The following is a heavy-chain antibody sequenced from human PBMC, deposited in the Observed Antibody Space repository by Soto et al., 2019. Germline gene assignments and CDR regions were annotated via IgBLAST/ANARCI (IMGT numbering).Heavy chain of an antibody. J-gene: IGHJ4*02. CDR1: GFTFRSYA. CDR2: INSDGSST. V-gene: IGHV3-74*01. Sequence: SGFTFRSYAMCWVRQAPGKGLECVSSINSDGSSTSYADSVKGRFTISRDNAKNTLYLQMNSLRAEDTAVYYCARAHIAAFDYWGQGTLLIVSS. CDR3: ARAHIAAFDY. D-gene: IGHD6-13*01.